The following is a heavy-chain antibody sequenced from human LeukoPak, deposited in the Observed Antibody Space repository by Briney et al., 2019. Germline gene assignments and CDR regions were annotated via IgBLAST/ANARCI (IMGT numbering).Heavy chain of an antibody. D-gene: IGHD4-23*01. CDR1: GGSISSGDYY. V-gene: IGHV4-30-4*08. CDR3: ARFLTGGIYYFDY. Sequence: SQTLSLTCTVSGGSISSGDYYWSWIRQPPGKGLEWIGYIYYSGNTYYNPSLKSRVTISVDTSKNQFSLKLSSVTAADTAVYYCARFLTGGIYYFDYWGQGTLVTVSS. CDR2: IYYSGNT. J-gene: IGHJ4*02.